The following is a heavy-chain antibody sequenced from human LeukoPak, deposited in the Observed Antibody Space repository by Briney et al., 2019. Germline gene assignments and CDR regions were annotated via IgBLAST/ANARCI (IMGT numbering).Heavy chain of an antibody. CDR1: GGSISSYY. CDR2: IYYSGST. CDR3: ARGEAGYDKYNWFDP. J-gene: IGHJ5*02. V-gene: IGHV4-59*08. Sequence: PETLSLTCTVSGGSISSYYWSWIRQPPGKGLEWIGYIYYSGSTNYNPSLKSRVTISVDTSKNQFSLRLSSVTAADTAVYYCARGEAGYDKYNWFDPWGQGTLVTVSS. D-gene: IGHD3-9*01.